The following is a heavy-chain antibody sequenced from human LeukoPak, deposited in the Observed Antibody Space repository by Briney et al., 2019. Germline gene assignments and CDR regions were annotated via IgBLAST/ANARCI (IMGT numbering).Heavy chain of an antibody. CDR2: IKQDGSEK. CDR1: GFTFSNYW. J-gene: IGHJ4*02. V-gene: IGHV3-7*01. CDR3: ARARYSDY. Sequence: GGSLRLSCAASGFTFSNYWMTWVRQAPGKGLEWVANIKQDGSEKDYVDSEKGRFTISRDNVKNSLYLQMNSLRAEDTAVYYCARARYSDYWGQGTLVTVSS.